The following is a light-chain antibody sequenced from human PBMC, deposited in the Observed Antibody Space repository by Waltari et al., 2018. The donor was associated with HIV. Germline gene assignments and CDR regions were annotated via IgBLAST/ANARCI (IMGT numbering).Light chain of an antibody. V-gene: IGLV6-57*03. CDR1: SGSIASNF. Sequence: NFMLTQAHSVSESPGKTVTISCTRSSGSIASNFVQWHQQRTGSDPTLVISEDKESPSGVPDRFSGSIDSSSNSASLTISGLKTEDEADYYCQSYDSSNHVVFGGGTKLTVL. J-gene: IGLJ2*01. CDR2: EDK. CDR3: QSYDSSNHVV.